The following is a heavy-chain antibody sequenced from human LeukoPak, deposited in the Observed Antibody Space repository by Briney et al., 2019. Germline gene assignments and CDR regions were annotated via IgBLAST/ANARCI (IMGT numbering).Heavy chain of an antibody. J-gene: IGHJ5*02. D-gene: IGHD2-2*01. CDR2: IYHSGST. V-gene: IGHV4-38-2*01. CDR1: GDSISSGYY. Sequence: PSETLSLTCAVSGDSISSGYYWGWIRQPPGKGLEWIGSIYHSGSTYYNPSLKSRVTISVDTSKNQFSLKLSSVTAADTAVYYCARHANVVVPAAIEWFVPWGQGTLVTVSS. CDR3: ARHANVVVPAAIEWFVP.